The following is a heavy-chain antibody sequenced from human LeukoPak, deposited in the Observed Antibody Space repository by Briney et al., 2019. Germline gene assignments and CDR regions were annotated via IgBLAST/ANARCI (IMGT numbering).Heavy chain of an antibody. Sequence: GGSLRLSCAASGFTFSSYEMNGVRQAPGKGLEGVSYISSSGRTIYYADSVKGRFTISRDNAKNSLYLQMNSLRDEDTAVYYCAGTPVLLWFGELTDAFDIWGQGTMVTVSS. CDR2: ISSSGRTI. CDR3: AGTPVLLWFGELTDAFDI. V-gene: IGHV3-48*03. D-gene: IGHD3-10*01. J-gene: IGHJ3*02. CDR1: GFTFSSYE.